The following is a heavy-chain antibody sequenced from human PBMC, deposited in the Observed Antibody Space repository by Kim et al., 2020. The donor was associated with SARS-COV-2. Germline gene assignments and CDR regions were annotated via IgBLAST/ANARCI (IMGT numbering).Heavy chain of an antibody. V-gene: IGHV3-7*01. CDR2: IRQDGGEK. Sequence: GGSLRLSCVASGFTFSNYWMTWVRQAPGRGLEGVANIRQDGGEKFYVDSMKGRFTISRDNAKNSLYLQMNNLRDEDTAVYYCARDAGDGGYDSGGQGTLVTVSS. CDR3: ARDAGDGGYDS. D-gene: IGHD5-12*01. J-gene: IGHJ4*02. CDR1: GFTFSNYW.